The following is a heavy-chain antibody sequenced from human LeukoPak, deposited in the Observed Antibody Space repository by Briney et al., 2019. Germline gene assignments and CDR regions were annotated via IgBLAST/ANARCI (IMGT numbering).Heavy chain of an antibody. V-gene: IGHV1-69*04. CDR3: ARDIVVVTATINWFDP. J-gene: IGHJ5*02. D-gene: IGHD2-21*02. CDR2: IIPILGIA. Sequence: ASVKVSCKASGGTFSSYAISWVRQAPGQGLEWMGRIIPILGIANYAQKFQGRVTITADKSTSTAYMELSSLRSEDTAVNYCARDIVVVTATINWFDPWGQGTLVTVSS. CDR1: GGTFSSYA.